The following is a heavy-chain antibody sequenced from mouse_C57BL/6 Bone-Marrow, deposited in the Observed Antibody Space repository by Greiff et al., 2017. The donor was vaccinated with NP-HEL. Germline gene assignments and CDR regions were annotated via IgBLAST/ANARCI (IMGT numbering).Heavy chain of an antibody. J-gene: IGHJ1*03. CDR3: ARSDYYGLYWYFDV. CDR2: INPNNGGT. Sequence: VQLQQSGPELVKPGASVKIPCKASGYTFTDYNMDWVKQSHGKSLEWIGDINPNNGGTIYNQKFKGKATLTVDKSSSTAYMELRSLTSEDTAVYYCARSDYYGLYWYFDVWGTGTTVTVSS. CDR1: GYTFTDYN. D-gene: IGHD1-2*01. V-gene: IGHV1-18*01.